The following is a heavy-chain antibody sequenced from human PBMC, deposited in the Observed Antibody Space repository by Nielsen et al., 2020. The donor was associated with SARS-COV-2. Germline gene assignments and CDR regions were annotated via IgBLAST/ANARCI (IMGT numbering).Heavy chain of an antibody. V-gene: IGHV3-9*01. CDR2: ISWNSGSI. Sequence: SLKISCAASGFTFDDYAMHWVRQAPGKGLEWVSGISWNSGSIGYADSVKGRFTISRDNAKNSLYLQMNSLRAEDTALYYCAKEELGMGFDYWGQGTLVTVSS. CDR1: GFTFDDYA. CDR3: AKEELGMGFDY. J-gene: IGHJ4*02. D-gene: IGHD7-27*01.